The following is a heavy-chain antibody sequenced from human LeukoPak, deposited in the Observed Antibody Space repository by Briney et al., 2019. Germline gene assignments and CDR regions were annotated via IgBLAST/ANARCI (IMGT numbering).Heavy chain of an antibody. CDR2: ISYDGSNK. CDR1: GFTFSSYG. Sequence: GRSLRLSCAASGFTFSSYGMHWVRQAPGKGLEWVAVISYDGSNKYYADSVKGRFTISRDNSKNTLYLQMNSLRAEDTAVYYCAKDVLTRGVIITGFDYWGQGTLVTVSP. J-gene: IGHJ4*02. V-gene: IGHV3-30*18. D-gene: IGHD3-10*01. CDR3: AKDVLTRGVIITGFDY.